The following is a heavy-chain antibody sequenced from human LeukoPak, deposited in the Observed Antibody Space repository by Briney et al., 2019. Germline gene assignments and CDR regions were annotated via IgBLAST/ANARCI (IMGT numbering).Heavy chain of an antibody. CDR2: ISGNGGST. CDR3: ARGYCSGGSCYWYFDF. Sequence: GGSLRLSCAASGFTFSSYAMHWVRQAPGKGLEYVSAISGNGGSTYYANSVKGRFIISRDNSKNTLYLQMGSLKADDMAVYYCARGYCSGGSCYWYFDFWGQGTLVTVSS. CDR1: GFTFSSYA. J-gene: IGHJ4*02. V-gene: IGHV3-64*01. D-gene: IGHD2-15*01.